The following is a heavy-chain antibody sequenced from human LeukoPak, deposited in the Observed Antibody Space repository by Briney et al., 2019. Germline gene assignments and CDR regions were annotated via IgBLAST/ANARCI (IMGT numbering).Heavy chain of an antibody. V-gene: IGHV3-30-3*01. CDR3: ARLYYDSSGSFAY. Sequence: PGGSLRLSCAASGFTFSSYAMHWVRQAPGKGLEWVAVISYDGSNKYYADSVKGRFTISRDNAKKSLYLQMNSLSAEDTAVYYCARLYYDSSGSFAYWGQGTLVTVSS. CDR2: ISYDGSNK. D-gene: IGHD3-22*01. CDR1: GFTFSSYA. J-gene: IGHJ4*02.